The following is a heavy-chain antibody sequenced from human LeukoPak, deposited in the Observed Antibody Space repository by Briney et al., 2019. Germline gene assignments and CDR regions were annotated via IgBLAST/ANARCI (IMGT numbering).Heavy chain of an antibody. CDR3: ARGGYDSSGYYHPADYYYYMDV. Sequence: GGSLRLSCVASGFIFSSYEMNWVRQAPGKGLEWVSWISTSGGTIHYADSVEGRFTISRDNAKNSLYLQMNSLRAEDTAVYYCARGGYDSSGYYHPADYYYYMDVWGKGTTVTVSS. CDR1: GFIFSSYE. V-gene: IGHV3-48*03. J-gene: IGHJ6*03. CDR2: ISTSGGTI. D-gene: IGHD3-22*01.